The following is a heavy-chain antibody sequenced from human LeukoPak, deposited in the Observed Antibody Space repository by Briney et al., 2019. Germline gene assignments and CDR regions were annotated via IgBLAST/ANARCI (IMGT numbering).Heavy chain of an antibody. Sequence: GGSLRLSCAASGFTFNDYWMHWVRQAPGKGLVWVSRINSDGSSTSYADSVKGRFTISRDNAKKTLYLLMNSLRVEDTAVYYCARESYYSGSSGIWGQGTMVGVSS. CDR3: ARESYYSGSSGI. V-gene: IGHV3-74*01. CDR2: INSDGSST. CDR1: GFTFNDYW. J-gene: IGHJ3*02. D-gene: IGHD3-22*01.